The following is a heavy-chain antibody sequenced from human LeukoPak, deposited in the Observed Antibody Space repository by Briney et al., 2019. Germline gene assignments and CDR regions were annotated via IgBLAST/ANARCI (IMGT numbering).Heavy chain of an antibody. V-gene: IGHV1-2*02. J-gene: IGHJ6*03. CDR1: GYTFTSYY. Sequence: ASVKVSCKASGYTFTSYYMHWVRQAPGQGLEWMGWINPNSGGTNYAQKFQGRVTMTRDTSISTAYMELSRLRSDDTAVYYCAREGNGSGSYHRLWYYYYYMDVWGKGTTVTVSS. D-gene: IGHD3-10*01. CDR3: AREGNGSGSYHRLWYYYYYMDV. CDR2: INPNSGGT.